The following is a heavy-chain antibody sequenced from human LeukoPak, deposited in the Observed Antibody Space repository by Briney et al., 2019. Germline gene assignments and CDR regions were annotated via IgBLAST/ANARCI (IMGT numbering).Heavy chain of an antibody. V-gene: IGHV3-53*01. Sequence: GGSLRLSCAASGFTVGSNYMSWVRQAPGKGLEWVSVIYSGGSTYYADSVKGRFTISRDNSKNTLYLQMNSLRAEDTAVYYCARSGDYDFYYYGMDVWGQGTTVTVSS. CDR1: GFTVGSNY. CDR3: ARSGDYDFYYYGMDV. J-gene: IGHJ6*02. CDR2: IYSGGST. D-gene: IGHD3-3*01.